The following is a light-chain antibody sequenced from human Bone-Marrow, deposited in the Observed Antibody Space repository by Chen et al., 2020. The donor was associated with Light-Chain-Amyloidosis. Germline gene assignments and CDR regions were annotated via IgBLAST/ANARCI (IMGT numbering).Light chain of an antibody. Sequence: QSALTQPDSVSGSPGQSITISCTGTSSDVGGDNHVSWYQQHPDKAPKLMIYEVTNRPSWVPDRFSGSKSDNTASLTSSGLQTEDEADYFCSSYTITNTLVFGSGTRVTVL. V-gene: IGLV2-14*01. CDR1: SSDVGGDNH. CDR3: SSYTITNTLV. CDR2: EVT. J-gene: IGLJ1*01.